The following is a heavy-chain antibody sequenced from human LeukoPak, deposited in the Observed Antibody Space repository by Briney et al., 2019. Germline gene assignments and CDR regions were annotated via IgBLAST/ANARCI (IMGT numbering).Heavy chain of an antibody. CDR3: ARGGWNVLLWFEEFLKASDPTIDAFDI. J-gene: IGHJ3*02. D-gene: IGHD3-10*01. CDR2: IYYSGST. V-gene: IGHV4-59*01. Sequence: PSETLSLTCTVSGGSISSYYWSWIRQPPGKGLEWIGYIYYSGSTNYNPSLKSRVTISVDTSKNQFSLKLSSVTAADTAVYYCARGGWNVLLWFEEFLKASDPTIDAFDIWGQGTMVTVSS. CDR1: GGSISSYY.